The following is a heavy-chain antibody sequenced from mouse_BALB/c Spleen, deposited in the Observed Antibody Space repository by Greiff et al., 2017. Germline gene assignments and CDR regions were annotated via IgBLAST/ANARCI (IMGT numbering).Heavy chain of an antibody. V-gene: IGHV1-14*01. D-gene: IGHD1-1*01. J-gene: IGHJ4*01. CDR3: ARVYYGSSNYAMDY. CDR2: INPYNDGT. CDR1: GYTFTSYV. Sequence: EVKLMESGPELVKPGASVKMSCKASGYTFTSYVMHWVKQKPGQGLEWIGYINPYNDGTKYNEKFKGKATLTSDKSSSTAYMELSSLTSEDSAVYYCARVYYGSSNYAMDYWGQGTSVTVSS.